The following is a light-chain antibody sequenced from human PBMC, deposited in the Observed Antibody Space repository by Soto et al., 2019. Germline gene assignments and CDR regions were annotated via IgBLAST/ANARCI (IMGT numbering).Light chain of an antibody. CDR2: RAS. Sequence: DIQMTQSPSSLSASVGDRVTISCRASQSISTYLNWYQQKPGTAPRLLIYRASSVKSGVPPRFSGSGSGRDFTLTISSLRPDDIATYFSQQSYSSPPWTCGQGTRVEVK. CDR1: QSISTY. CDR3: QQSYSSPPWT. V-gene: IGKV1-39*01. J-gene: IGKJ1*01.